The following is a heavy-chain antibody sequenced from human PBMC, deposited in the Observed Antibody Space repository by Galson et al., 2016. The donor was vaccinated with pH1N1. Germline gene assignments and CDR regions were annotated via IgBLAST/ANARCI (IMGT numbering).Heavy chain of an antibody. J-gene: IGHJ3*02. CDR1: GYRFSSSW. V-gene: IGHV5-51*03. Sequence: QSGAEVKKPGESLKISCQGSGYRFSSSWIGWVRQMPGKGLEWVGVVNPGGSTIRYSPSFQGQVTISSDKSISTAYLQWISLRASDTATYYCARQYDFGDYRGNAFDIWGQGTVVTVSS. CDR3: ARQYDFGDYRGNAFDI. D-gene: IGHD4-17*01. CDR2: VNPGGSTI.